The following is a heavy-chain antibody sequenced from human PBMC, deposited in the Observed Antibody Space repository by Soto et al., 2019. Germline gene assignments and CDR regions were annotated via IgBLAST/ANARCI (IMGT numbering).Heavy chain of an antibody. D-gene: IGHD3-10*01. Sequence: ASVKVSCKASGYTYTGYYMHWLRQAPGQGLEWMGWINPNSGGTNYAQKFQGWVTMTRDTSISTAYMELSRLRSDDTAVYYCARDPHSGAFDIWGQGTMVTVSS. V-gene: IGHV1-2*04. CDR3: ARDPHSGAFDI. J-gene: IGHJ3*02. CDR1: GYTYTGYY. CDR2: INPNSGGT.